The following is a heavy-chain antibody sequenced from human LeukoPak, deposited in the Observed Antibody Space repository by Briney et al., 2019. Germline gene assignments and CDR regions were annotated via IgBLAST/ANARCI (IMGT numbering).Heavy chain of an antibody. CDR2: INHSGST. D-gene: IGHD3-3*01. V-gene: IGHV4-34*01. Sequence: SETLSLTCAVYGGSFSGYYWSWIRQPPGKGLEWIGEINHSGSTNYNPSLKSRVTISVDTSKNQFSLKLSSVTAADTAVYYCARGRVLFDWSGYYPARGAYYMDVWGKGTTVTVSS. J-gene: IGHJ6*03. CDR1: GGSFSGYY. CDR3: ARGRVLFDWSGYYPARGAYYMDV.